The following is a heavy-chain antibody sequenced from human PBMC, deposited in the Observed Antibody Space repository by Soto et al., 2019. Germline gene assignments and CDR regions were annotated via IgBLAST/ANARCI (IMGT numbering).Heavy chain of an antibody. CDR1: GYSFTSLD. CDR2: TQPSTGRT. Sequence: AAVIVTCRACGYSFTSLDIIWVRQTAGQGLERMGWTQPSTGRTGYAQKFQGIVPITRDTSINPPYMDPVDTDTYYCAHRRIAAAGRGEFDPWGQGTLVTVSS. D-gene: IGHD6-13*01. J-gene: IGHJ5*02. CDR3: AAAGRGEFDP. V-gene: IGHV1-8*01.